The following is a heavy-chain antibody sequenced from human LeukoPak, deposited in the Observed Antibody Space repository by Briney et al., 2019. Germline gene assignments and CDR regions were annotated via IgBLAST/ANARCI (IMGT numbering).Heavy chain of an antibody. CDR3: ARFEDNWSPGP. J-gene: IGHJ5*02. V-gene: IGHV4-59*01. CDR1: GGSISNYY. Sequence: SETLSLTCAVSGGSISNYYWSWIRQSPGKRLEWLGYISYSGSTNYNPSLKSRVTLSVDTSKNQFSLELSSVTAADTAVYYCARFEDNWSPGPWGQGTLVTVSS. CDR2: ISYSGST. D-gene: IGHD1-20*01.